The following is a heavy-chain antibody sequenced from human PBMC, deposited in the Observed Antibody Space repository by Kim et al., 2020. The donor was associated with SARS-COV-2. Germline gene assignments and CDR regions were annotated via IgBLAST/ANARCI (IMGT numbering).Heavy chain of an antibody. CDR2: ISGSGGST. V-gene: IGHV3-23*01. CDR1: GFTFSSYA. Sequence: GGSLRLSCAASGFTFSSYAMSWVRQAPGKGMEWVSAISGSGGSTYYADSVKGRFTISRDNSKNTLYLQMNSMRAVDTAVYYCATCGWGLIWFGDQCPYGMDAWGQGTTVPVSS. J-gene: IGHJ6*02. CDR3: ATCGWGLIWFGDQCPYGMDA. D-gene: IGHD3-10*01.